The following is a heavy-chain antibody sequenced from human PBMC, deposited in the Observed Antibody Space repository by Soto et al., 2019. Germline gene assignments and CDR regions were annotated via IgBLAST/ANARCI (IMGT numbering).Heavy chain of an antibody. V-gene: IGHV1-46*03. J-gene: IGHJ6*02. CDR2: INPSGGST. CDR1: GYTFTSYY. D-gene: IGHD2-2*01. Sequence: QVQLVQSGAEVKKPGASVKVSCKASGYTFTSYYMHWVRQAPGQGLEWMGIINPSGGSTSYAQKCQGRVTMTRDTSTSTVDMELSSLRPEDTAVYYCARALCSRTSCCAGSAGYYYYGMDVWGQGTTVTVSS. CDR3: ARALCSRTSCCAGSAGYYYYGMDV.